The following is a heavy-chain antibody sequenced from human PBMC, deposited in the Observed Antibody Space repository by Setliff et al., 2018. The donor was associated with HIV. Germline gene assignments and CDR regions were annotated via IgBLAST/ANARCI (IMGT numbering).Heavy chain of an antibody. J-gene: IGHJ4*02. V-gene: IGHV4-34*01. CDR1: GGSFSGYY. CDR2: INHSGST. Sequence: PSETLSLTCAVYGGSFSGYYWSWIRQPPGKGLEWIGEINHSGSTNYNPSLKSRVTISVDTSKNQFSLKRSSVTAADTAVYYCARGRRRLNYYDSSGYYPGLFYWGQGTLVTVSS. CDR3: ARGRRRLNYYDSSGYYPGLFY. D-gene: IGHD3-22*01.